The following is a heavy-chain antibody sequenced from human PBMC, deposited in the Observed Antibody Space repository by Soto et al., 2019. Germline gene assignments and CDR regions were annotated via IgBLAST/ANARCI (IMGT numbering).Heavy chain of an antibody. V-gene: IGHV3-33*01. J-gene: IGHJ4*02. Sequence: QVQLVESGGGVVQPGRSLRLSCAASGFTFSSYGMHWVRQAPGKGLEWVAVIWYDGSKKYYADSVKGRFTISSDNSKNAVYLQMNSVWAEDTAVYYCARGGYGGYGYVWGSYRPNYFGYCGQGTLVTVSS. CDR3: ARGGYGGYGYVWGSYRPNYFGY. CDR1: GFTFSSYG. D-gene: IGHD3-16*02. CDR2: IWYDGSKK.